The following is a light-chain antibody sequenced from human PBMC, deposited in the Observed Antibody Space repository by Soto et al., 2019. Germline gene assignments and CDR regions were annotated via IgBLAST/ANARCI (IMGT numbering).Light chain of an antibody. CDR3: CSYAGSNNFVV. CDR1: SRDVGSYNL. CDR2: EGS. Sequence: QPVLTQPASVSGSPGQSITISCTGTSRDVGSYNLVSWYQQHPGKAPKLMIYEGSKRPSGVSNRFSGSKSGNTASLTISGLQAEDEADYYCCSYAGSNNFVVFGGGTKLTVL. J-gene: IGLJ2*01. V-gene: IGLV2-23*03.